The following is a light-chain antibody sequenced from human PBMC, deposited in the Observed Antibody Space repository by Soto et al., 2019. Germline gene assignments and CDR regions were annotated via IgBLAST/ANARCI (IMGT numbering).Light chain of an antibody. J-gene: IGLJ2*01. Sequence: QSALTQPASVSGSPGQSITISCTGTSSDVGGYSYVSWYQQHPGKAPKLMIYEVRNRPSGVSNRFSGSKSGNTASLTISGLQAEDEADYYCSSFAGSRVLVLGGGTKLTVL. CDR2: EVR. CDR3: SSFAGSRVLV. V-gene: IGLV2-14*01. CDR1: SSDVGGYSY.